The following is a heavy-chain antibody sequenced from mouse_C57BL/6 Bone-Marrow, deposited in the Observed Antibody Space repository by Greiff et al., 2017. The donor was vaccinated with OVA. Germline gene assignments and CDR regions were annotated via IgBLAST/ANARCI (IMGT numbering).Heavy chain of an antibody. CDR1: GYTFTSYW. CDR3: AREITTVVEMTAMDY. Sequence: QVQLQQPGAELVMPGASVKLSCKASGYTFTSYWMHWVKQRPGQGLEWIGEIDPSDSYTNYNQKFKGKSTLTVDKSSSTAYMQLSSLTSEDSAVYYCAREITTVVEMTAMDYWGQGTSVTVSS. J-gene: IGHJ4*01. V-gene: IGHV1-69*01. D-gene: IGHD1-1*01. CDR2: IDPSDSYT.